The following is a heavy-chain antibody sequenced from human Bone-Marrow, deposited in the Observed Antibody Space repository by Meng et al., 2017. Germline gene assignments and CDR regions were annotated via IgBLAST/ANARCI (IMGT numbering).Heavy chain of an antibody. J-gene: IGHJ4*02. Sequence: EVQLLESGGGLVQPGGSLRLSCVGSGYIFSHYTMIWVRQAPGKGPEWVSTINENGANTHYPDSLKGRFTISRDNSKNTVYLQMNSLGVEDTAVYYCANWITGHFDHWGLGTLVTVSS. CDR2: INENGANT. V-gene: IGHV3-23*01. D-gene: IGHD2-8*02. CDR3: ANWITGHFDH. CDR1: GYIFSHYT.